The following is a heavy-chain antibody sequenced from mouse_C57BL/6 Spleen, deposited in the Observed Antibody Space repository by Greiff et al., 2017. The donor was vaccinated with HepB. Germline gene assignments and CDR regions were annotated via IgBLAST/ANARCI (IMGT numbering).Heavy chain of an antibody. CDR2: IYPSDSET. V-gene: IGHV1-61*01. CDR1: GYTFTSYW. CDR3: ERHGPYAMDY. Sequence: VQLQQPGAELVRPGSSVKLSCKASGYTFTSYWMDWVKQRPGQGLEWIGNIYPSDSETHYNQKFKDKATLTVDKSSSTAYMQLSSLTSEDSAVYYCERHGPYAMDYWGQGTSVTVSS. J-gene: IGHJ4*01.